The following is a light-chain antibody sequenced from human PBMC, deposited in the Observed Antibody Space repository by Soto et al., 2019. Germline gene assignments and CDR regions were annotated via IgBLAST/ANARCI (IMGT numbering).Light chain of an antibody. CDR2: GAS. J-gene: IGKJ5*01. CDR1: QSVSSN. CDR3: QQYNNWPSIT. Sequence: EIVMTQSPATLSVSPGERATLSCRASQSVSSNLAWYQQKPGQAPRLLIYGASTRATGIPARFSGSGSEKEFTLTISSLQSEDFAVYYCQQYNNWPSITFGQGTRLEIK. V-gene: IGKV3-15*01.